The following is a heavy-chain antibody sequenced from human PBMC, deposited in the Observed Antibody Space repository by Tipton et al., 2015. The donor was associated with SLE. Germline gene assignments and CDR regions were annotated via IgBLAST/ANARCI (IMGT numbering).Heavy chain of an antibody. V-gene: IGHV4-61*09. CDR1: GGSIIRSSYY. D-gene: IGHD2-15*01. J-gene: IGHJ4*02. Sequence: TLSLTCAVSGGSIIRSSYYWTWIRQPAGKALEWIGHVYTTGRTDYNPSLQSRVTISVDTSKNQLSLKLTSVPAADTAVYYCARVNWGHCYGGSCYYLDSWGQGTLVTVAS. CDR3: ARVNWGHCYGGSCYYLDS. CDR2: VYTTGRT.